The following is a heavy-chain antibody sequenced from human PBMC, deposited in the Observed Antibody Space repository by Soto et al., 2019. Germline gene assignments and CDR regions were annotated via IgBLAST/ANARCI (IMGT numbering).Heavy chain of an antibody. CDR2: IYYSGST. CDR3: ARHDLGGLTFFDI. J-gene: IGHJ3*02. Sequence: SETLSLTCTVSGGSISSSSYYWGWIRQPPGKGLEWIGSIYYSGSTYYNPSLKSRVTISVDTSKNQFSLKLSSVTAADTAVYYCARHDLGGLTFFDIWGQGTMVTVSS. CDR1: GGSISSSSYY. D-gene: IGHD3-16*01. V-gene: IGHV4-39*01.